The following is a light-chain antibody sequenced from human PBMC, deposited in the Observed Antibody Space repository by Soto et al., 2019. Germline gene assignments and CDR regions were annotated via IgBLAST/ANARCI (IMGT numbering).Light chain of an antibody. J-gene: IGLJ7*01. CDR2: DVS. CDR1: SSDVGGHNS. V-gene: IGLV2-14*01. Sequence: QSVLTQPASVSGSPGQSITISCTGTSSDVGGHNSVAWYQHNPGKAPKLMIYDVSNRPSGVSSRFSGSKSGNTASLSISGLQAEDEADYYCATWDDSLSGFVVFGGGTQLTVL. CDR3: ATWDDSLSGFVV.